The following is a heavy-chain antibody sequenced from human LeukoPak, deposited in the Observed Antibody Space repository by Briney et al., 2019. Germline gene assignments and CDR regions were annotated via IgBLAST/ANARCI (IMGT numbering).Heavy chain of an antibody. D-gene: IGHD6-13*01. CDR2: ISSSGSTI. CDR3: ARDGGGQQLIVFVY. Sequence: GGSLRLSCAASGFTFSSYEMNWVRQAPGKGLEWVSYISSSGSTIYYADSVKGRFTISRDNAKNSLYLQMNSLRAEDTAVYYCARDGGGQQLIVFVYWGQGTLVTVSS. J-gene: IGHJ4*02. CDR1: GFTFSSYE. V-gene: IGHV3-48*03.